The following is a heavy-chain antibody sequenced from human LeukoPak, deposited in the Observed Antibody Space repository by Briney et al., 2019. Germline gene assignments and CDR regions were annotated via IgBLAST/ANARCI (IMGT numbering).Heavy chain of an antibody. CDR1: GFTFSRYW. V-gene: IGHV3-7*01. D-gene: IGHD1-26*01. CDR2: INQDESMR. Sequence: GGSLRLSCAASGFTFSRYWMSWVRQAPGKGLEWVASINQDESMRFYVDSVKGRFTISRDNAKNSLYLQMNSLRAEDTAVYYCARDLNSGSYYSGFPWFDPWGQGTLVTVSS. CDR3: ARDLNSGSYYSGFPWFDP. J-gene: IGHJ5*02.